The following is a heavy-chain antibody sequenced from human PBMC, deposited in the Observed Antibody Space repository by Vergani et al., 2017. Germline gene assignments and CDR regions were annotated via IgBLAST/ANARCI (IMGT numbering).Heavy chain of an antibody. D-gene: IGHD3-22*01. V-gene: IGHV5-51*01. Sequence: EVQLVQSGAEVKKPGESLKISCQISGYSFTNYWIGWVRQMPGKGLEWMGIIHPADSDTRYSPSFQGQVTISVDKSISTAYLQRSSLRASDSAMYYCARLYGRDSSGSKYFDHSGQGTLVTVSS. J-gene: IGHJ4*02. CDR1: GYSFTNYW. CDR2: IHPADSDT. CDR3: ARLYGRDSSGSKYFDH.